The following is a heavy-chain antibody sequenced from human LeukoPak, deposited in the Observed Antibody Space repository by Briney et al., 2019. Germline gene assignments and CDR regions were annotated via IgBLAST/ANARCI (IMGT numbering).Heavy chain of an antibody. V-gene: IGHV4-34*01. CDR3: ARGFQYYYDSSGYYYPFDY. CDR2: INHSGST. D-gene: IGHD3-22*01. J-gene: IGHJ4*02. CDR1: GGSFSGYY. Sequence: SETLSLTCAVYGGSFSGYYWSWIRQPPGKGLEWIGEINHSGSTNYNPSLKSRVTISVDTSKNQFSLKLSSVTAADAAVYYCARGFQYYYDSSGYYYPFDYWGQGTLVTVSS.